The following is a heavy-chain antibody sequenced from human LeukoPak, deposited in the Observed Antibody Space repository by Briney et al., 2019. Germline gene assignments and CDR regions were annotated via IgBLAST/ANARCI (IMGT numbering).Heavy chain of an antibody. CDR3: ALVVVAAISAFDI. V-gene: IGHV1-69*05. J-gene: IGHJ3*02. CDR2: IIPIFGTA. D-gene: IGHD2-15*01. Sequence: SVTVSCKASGGTFSSYAISWVRQAPGQGLEWMGGIIPIFGTANYAQKFQGRVTITTDESTSTAYMELSSLRSEDTAVYYCALVVVAAISAFDIWGQGTMVTVSS. CDR1: GGTFSSYA.